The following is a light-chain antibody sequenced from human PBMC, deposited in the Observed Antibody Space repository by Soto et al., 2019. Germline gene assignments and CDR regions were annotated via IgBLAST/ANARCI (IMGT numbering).Light chain of an antibody. Sequence: EIVMTQSPATLSVPPGEIATLSCRASQSVSSNLAWYPQKPGQAPMLLIYGASTRATDIPGRFSGSGSGTEFTLTISGLQSEDLSNYDCQQYNNWPRTFGQGTKVEIK. V-gene: IGKV3-15*01. CDR2: GAS. CDR3: QQYNNWPRT. J-gene: IGKJ1*01. CDR1: QSVSSN.